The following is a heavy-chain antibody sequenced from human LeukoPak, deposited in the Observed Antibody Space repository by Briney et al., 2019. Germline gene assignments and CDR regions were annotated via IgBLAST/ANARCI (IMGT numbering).Heavy chain of an antibody. CDR3: ARDPPYSGEFDY. Sequence: GGSLRLSCAASGFTFSRYEMSWVRQAPGKGLEWVSYISGSGSTIYYADSVKGRFTISRDNAKNSLYLQMNSLRAEDTAVYYCARDPPYSGEFDYWGQGTLVTVSS. CDR2: ISGSGSTI. V-gene: IGHV3-48*03. J-gene: IGHJ4*02. D-gene: IGHD4-23*01. CDR1: GFTFSRYE.